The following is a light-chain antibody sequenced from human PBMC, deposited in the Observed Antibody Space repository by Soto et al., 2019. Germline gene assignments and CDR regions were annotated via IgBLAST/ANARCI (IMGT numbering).Light chain of an antibody. CDR3: QQYGSSPLYT. CDR1: QSVSSSY. Sequence: EIVLTQSPGTLSLSPGERATLSCRASQSVSSSYLAWYQQKPGQAPRLLIYGASSRATGIPDRFSGSGSGTDFTRTISRREPEDFAVYYCQQYGSSPLYTFGQGTKLEIK. V-gene: IGKV3-20*01. J-gene: IGKJ2*01. CDR2: GAS.